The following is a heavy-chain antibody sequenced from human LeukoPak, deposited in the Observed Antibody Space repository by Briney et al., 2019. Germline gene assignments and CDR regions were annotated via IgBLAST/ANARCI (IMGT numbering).Heavy chain of an antibody. CDR3: AKDLKAAILFDY. V-gene: IGHV3-30*02. CDR1: GFTFSCYG. Sequence: GESLKISCAASGFTFSCYGMHWVRQAPGKGLEWVAFIRYDGSNKYYADSVKGRFTISRDNSKNTLYLQMNSLRAEDTAVYYCAKDLKAAILFDYWGQGTLVTVSS. D-gene: IGHD2-2*01. CDR2: IRYDGSNK. J-gene: IGHJ4*02.